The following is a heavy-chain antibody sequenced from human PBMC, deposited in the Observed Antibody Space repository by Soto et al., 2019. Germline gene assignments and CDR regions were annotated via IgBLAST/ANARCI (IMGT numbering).Heavy chain of an antibody. J-gene: IGHJ4*02. Sequence: QVQLQESGPGLVKPSQTLSLTCTVSGGSISSGGYYWSWIRQHPGKGLEWIGYIYYSGSTYYNPSLKSRVTISVDTSKNQFALKLSSVTAADTAVYYCARDVSGSGHFDYWGQGTLVTVSS. CDR1: GGSISSGGYY. V-gene: IGHV4-31*03. D-gene: IGHD3-10*01. CDR2: IYYSGST. CDR3: ARDVSGSGHFDY.